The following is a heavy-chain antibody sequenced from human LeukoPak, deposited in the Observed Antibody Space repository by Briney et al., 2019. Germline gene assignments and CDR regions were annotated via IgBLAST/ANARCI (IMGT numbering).Heavy chain of an antibody. CDR2: IYTSGST. J-gene: IGHJ4*02. V-gene: IGHV4-4*07. CDR3: ARAGDYGSGSYYEVYYFDY. D-gene: IGHD3-10*01. Sequence: SETLSLTCTVSGGSISSYYWSWIRQPAGKGLEWIGCIYTSGSTNYNPSFKSRVTMSVDTSKNQFSLKLSSVTAADTAVYYCARAGDYGSGSYYEVYYFDYWGQGTLVTVSS. CDR1: GGSISSYY.